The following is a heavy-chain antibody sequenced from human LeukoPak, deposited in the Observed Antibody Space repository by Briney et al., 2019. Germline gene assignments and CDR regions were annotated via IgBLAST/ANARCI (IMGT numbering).Heavy chain of an antibody. CDR2: ISSSGSTI. CDR1: GFTFSDYH. V-gene: IGHV3-11*01. CDR3: ARSTSRGRYFDWPTQFDY. D-gene: IGHD3-9*01. J-gene: IGHJ4*02. Sequence: PGGSLKLSCAASGFTFSDYHMSWIRQAPGKGLEWVSYISSSGSTIYYADSVKGRFTISRDNAKNSLYLQMNSLRAEDTAVYYCARSTSRGRYFDWPTQFDYWGQGTLVTVSS.